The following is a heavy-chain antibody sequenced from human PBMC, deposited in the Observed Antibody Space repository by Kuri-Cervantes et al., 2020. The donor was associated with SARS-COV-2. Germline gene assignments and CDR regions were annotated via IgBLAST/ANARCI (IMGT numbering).Heavy chain of an antibody. Sequence: SETLSLTCAVSGYSISSGYYWGWIRQPPGKGLEWIGSIYHSGSTYYNPSLKSRVTIPVDTSKNQFSLKLSSVTAADTAVYYCGSFSSSAHFDYWGQGTLVTVSS. CDR1: GYSISSGYY. CDR3: GSFSSSAHFDY. CDR2: IYHSGST. J-gene: IGHJ4*02. V-gene: IGHV4-38-2*01. D-gene: IGHD6-6*01.